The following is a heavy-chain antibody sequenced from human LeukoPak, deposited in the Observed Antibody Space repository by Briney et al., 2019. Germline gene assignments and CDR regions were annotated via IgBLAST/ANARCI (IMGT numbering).Heavy chain of an antibody. V-gene: IGHV1-8*01. J-gene: IGHJ6*02. D-gene: IGHD6-19*01. CDR2: MNPNSGNT. CDR1: GYTFTSYD. CDR3: ARGALLAVAGFQRHYYGIDV. Sequence: ASVKVSCKASGYTFTSYDINWVRQATGQGLEWMGWMNPNSGNTGYAQKFQGRVTMTRNTSISTAYMELSSLRSEDTAVYYCARGALLAVAGFQRHYYGIDVWGQGTTVTVSS.